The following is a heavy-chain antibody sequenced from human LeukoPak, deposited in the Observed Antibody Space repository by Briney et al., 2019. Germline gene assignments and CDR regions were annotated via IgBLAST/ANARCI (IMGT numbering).Heavy chain of an antibody. CDR3: ARGAELLWFGDPGYSWFDP. J-gene: IGHJ5*02. CDR1: GYTFTGYY. V-gene: IGHV1-2*02. CDR2: INPNSGGT. Sequence: GASVKVSCKASGYTFTGYYMHWVRQAPGQGLEWMGWINPNSGGTNYAQKFQGRVTMTRDTSISTAYMELSRLRSDDTAVYYCARGAELLWFGDPGYSWFDPWGQGTLVTVSS. D-gene: IGHD3-10*01.